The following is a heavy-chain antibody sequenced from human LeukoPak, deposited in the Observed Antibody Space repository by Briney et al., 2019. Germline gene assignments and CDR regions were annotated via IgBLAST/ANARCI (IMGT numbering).Heavy chain of an antibody. D-gene: IGHD4-17*01. CDR1: GFTFSSYG. V-gene: IGHV3-30*18. J-gene: IGHJ4*02. Sequence: PGRSLRLSCAASGFTFSSYGMHWVRQAPGKGLEWVAVISYDGSNKYYADSVKGRFTISRDNSKNTLYLQMNSLRAEDTAVYYCAKDPHTTVTTPPTDYWGQGTLVTVSP. CDR3: AKDPHTTVTTPPTDY. CDR2: ISYDGSNK.